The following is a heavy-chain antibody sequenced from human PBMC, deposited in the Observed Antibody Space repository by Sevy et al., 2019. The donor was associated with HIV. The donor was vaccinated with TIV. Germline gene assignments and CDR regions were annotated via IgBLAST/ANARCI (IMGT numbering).Heavy chain of an antibody. J-gene: IGHJ3*02. D-gene: IGHD2-8*02. Sequence: GGSLRLSCAASGFTFSSFAMTWVHQAPGKALEWVSGISGSGDNTYYADSVKGRFTISRDNSKNTLYLQMNGLRSEDTAVYYCAKGITMILLVLDAIDIWGQGTMVTVSS. V-gene: IGHV3-23*01. CDR3: AKGITMILLVLDAIDI. CDR1: GFTFSSFA. CDR2: ISGSGDNT.